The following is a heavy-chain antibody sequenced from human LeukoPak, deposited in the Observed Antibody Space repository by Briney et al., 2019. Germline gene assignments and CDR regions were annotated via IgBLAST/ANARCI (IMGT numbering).Heavy chain of an antibody. J-gene: IGHJ2*01. D-gene: IGHD3-3*01. CDR3: VRLAGSRYPWYLDF. CDR1: GLTFSSYS. CDR2: IGPGGGSI. Sequence: PGGSLRLSCAAYGLTFSSYSMNWVRQAPGKGLEWVSSIGPGGGSIFYADSVKGRFSISRDNAENSLYLQMYSLRGDDTAVYYCVRLAGSRYPWYLDFWGRGTLVTVSS. V-gene: IGHV3-21*04.